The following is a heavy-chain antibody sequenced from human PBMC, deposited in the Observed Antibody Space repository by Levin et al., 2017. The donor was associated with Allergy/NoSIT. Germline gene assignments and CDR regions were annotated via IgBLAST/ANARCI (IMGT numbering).Heavy chain of an antibody. J-gene: IGHJ5*02. Sequence: GPTLVKPTQTLTLTCTFSGFSLSTSGVGVGWIRQPPGKALEWLALIYWDDDKRYSPSLKSRLTITKDTSKNQVVLTMTNMDPVDTATYYCAHQPGMSSGWYRGWFDPWGQGTLVTVSS. D-gene: IGHD6-19*01. V-gene: IGHV2-5*02. CDR1: GFSLSTSGVG. CDR2: IYWDDDK. CDR3: AHQPGMSSGWYRGWFDP.